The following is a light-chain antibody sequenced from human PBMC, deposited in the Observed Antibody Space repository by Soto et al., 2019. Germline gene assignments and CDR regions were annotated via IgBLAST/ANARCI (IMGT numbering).Light chain of an antibody. V-gene: IGKV3-20*01. CDR3: QQYGSSGT. CDR1: QSVSNNY. CDR2: GAS. J-gene: IGKJ1*01. Sequence: EIVLTQSPGTLSLSPGERATLXXXXXQSVSNNYLALYQQKPGQAPRLLIYGASNRATGIPDRFSGSGSGTDFTLTISRLEPEDFAVYYCQQYGSSGTFGQGTKVEIK.